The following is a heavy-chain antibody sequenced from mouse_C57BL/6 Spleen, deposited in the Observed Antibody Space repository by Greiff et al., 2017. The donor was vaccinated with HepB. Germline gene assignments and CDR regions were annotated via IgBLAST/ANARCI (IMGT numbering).Heavy chain of an antibody. CDR2: IRLKSDNYAT. CDR3: TVVDH. Sequence: DVMLVESGGGLVQPGGSMKLSCVASGFTFSNYWMNWVRQSPEKGLEWVAQIRLKSDNYATHYAESVKGRFTISRDDSKSSVYLQMNNLRAEDTGIYYCTVVDHWGQGTSVFVSS. J-gene: IGHJ4*01. CDR1: GFTFSNYW. D-gene: IGHD1-1*01. V-gene: IGHV6-3*01.